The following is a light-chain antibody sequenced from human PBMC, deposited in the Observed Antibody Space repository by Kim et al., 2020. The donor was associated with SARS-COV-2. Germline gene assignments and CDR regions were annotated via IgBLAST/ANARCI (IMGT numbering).Light chain of an antibody. Sequence: EIVVTQSQGTLSVSPGERATLCCRASQTVTNNYLAWYQQKPDQPPRLLSHSASTRATAIPDRFSGSGSGTDFTLTISRLEPEDLAVYYCHWCSYSPLSLRQGTKL. CDR1: QTVTNNY. CDR3: HWCSYSPLS. V-gene: IGKV3-20*01. J-gene: IGKJ2*03. CDR2: SAS.